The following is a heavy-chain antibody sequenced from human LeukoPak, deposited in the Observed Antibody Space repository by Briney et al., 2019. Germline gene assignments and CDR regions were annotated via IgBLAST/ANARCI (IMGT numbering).Heavy chain of an antibody. J-gene: IGHJ4*02. CDR3: ARSSKPVYFDY. CDR1: GGSFSGYY. Sequence: SETLSLTCAVYGGSFSGYYWSWIRQPPGKGLEWMGEINHSGSTNYNPSLKSRVTISVDTSKNQFSLKLSSVTAEDTAVYYCARSSKPVYFDYWGQGTLVTVSS. CDR2: INHSGST. V-gene: IGHV4-34*01.